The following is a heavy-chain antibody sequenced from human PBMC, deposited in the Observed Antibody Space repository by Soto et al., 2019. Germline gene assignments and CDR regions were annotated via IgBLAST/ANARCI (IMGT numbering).Heavy chain of an antibody. D-gene: IGHD1-26*01. Sequence: SETLSLTCTVSGDSLSSGRYYWTWIRQSPGKGLEWIGYVYHVGTTKYNPSLNNRASIMLDTSKSQFSLRLRSVTAADTAVYFCARQSIVGDTRFDPWGHGTLVTVSS. J-gene: IGHJ5*02. CDR1: GDSLSSGRYY. CDR3: ARQSIVGDTRFDP. CDR2: VYHVGTT. V-gene: IGHV4-61*01.